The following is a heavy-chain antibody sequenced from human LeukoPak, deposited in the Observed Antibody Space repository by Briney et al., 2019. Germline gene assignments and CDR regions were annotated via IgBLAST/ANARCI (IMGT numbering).Heavy chain of an antibody. CDR1: GYTFTGHY. Sequence: ASVKVSCKASGYTFTGHYMHWLRQAPEQGLEWMGWINPNNGGTNYAQKFQGRVTVTRDTSISTAYMELSRLRSDDTAVYYCARVYYYYDSSGILTLYFDYWGQGTLVTVSS. V-gene: IGHV1-2*02. CDR3: ARVYYYYDSSGILTLYFDY. D-gene: IGHD3-22*01. CDR2: INPNNGGT. J-gene: IGHJ4*02.